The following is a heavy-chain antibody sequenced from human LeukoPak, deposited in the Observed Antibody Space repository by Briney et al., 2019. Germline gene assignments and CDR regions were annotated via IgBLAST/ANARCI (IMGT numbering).Heavy chain of an antibody. CDR1: GFTFSSYA. CDR3: AKVTAAAGISGYDAFDI. CDR2: ISGSGGST. V-gene: IGHV3-23*01. J-gene: IGHJ3*02. Sequence: GGSLRLSCAASGFTFSSYAISWVRQAPGKGLEWVSAISGSGGSTYYADSVKGRFTISRDNSKNTLYLQMNSLRAEDTAVYYCAKVTAAAGISGYDAFDIWGQGTMVTVSS. D-gene: IGHD6-13*01.